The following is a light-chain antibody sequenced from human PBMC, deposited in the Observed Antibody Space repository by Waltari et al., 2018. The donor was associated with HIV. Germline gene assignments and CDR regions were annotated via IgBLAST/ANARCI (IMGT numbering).Light chain of an antibody. CDR1: SSDVGGYNY. Sequence: QSALTQPASVSGSPGQSITISCTGTSSDVGGYNYVSWYQQHPGKAPKLMIYDVSNRPSGVSNLFSGSKSGKTATLTISGLQAEDEADYYCSSYTSSSTLVFGTGTKVTVL. CDR3: SSYTSSSTLV. CDR2: DVS. V-gene: IGLV2-14*03. J-gene: IGLJ1*01.